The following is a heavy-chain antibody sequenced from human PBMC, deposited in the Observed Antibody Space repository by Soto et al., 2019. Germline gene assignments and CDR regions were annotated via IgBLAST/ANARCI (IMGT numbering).Heavy chain of an antibody. CDR1: GDSVSSNSAA. D-gene: IGHD3-10*01. J-gene: IGHJ6*02. Sequence: PSQTLSLTCAISGDSVSSNSAAWNWIRQSPSRGLEWLGRTYYRSKWYNDYAVSVKSRITINPDTSKNQFSLQLNSVTPEDTAVYYCARDRNVDYYGSGSIDRYYCYGMAVCGQGTTVTVSS. CDR3: ARDRNVDYYGSGSIDRYYCYGMAV. CDR2: TYYRSKWYN. V-gene: IGHV6-1*01.